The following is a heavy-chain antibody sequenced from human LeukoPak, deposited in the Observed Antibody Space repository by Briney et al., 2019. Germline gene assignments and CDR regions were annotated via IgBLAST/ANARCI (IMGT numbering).Heavy chain of an antibody. D-gene: IGHD6-19*01. V-gene: IGHV3-23*01. CDR3: AANQWLARYYYGMDV. CDR1: GFTFSSYA. CDR2: ISGCGGST. Sequence: PGGSLRLSCAASGFTFSSYAMSWVRQAPGKGLEWVSAISGCGGSTYYADSVKGRFTISRDNSKNTLYLQMNSLRAEDTAVYYCAANQWLARYYYGMDVWGQGTTVTVSS. J-gene: IGHJ6*02.